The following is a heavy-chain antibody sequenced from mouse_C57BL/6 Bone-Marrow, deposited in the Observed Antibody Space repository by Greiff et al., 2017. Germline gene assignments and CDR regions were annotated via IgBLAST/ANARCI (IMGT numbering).Heavy chain of an antibody. CDR2: IYPGNSDT. J-gene: IGHJ2*01. D-gene: IGHD1-1*01. CDR3: TPYYYGSSYYFDY. V-gene: IGHV1-5*01. Sequence: DVQLQESGTVLARPGASVKMSCKTSGYTFTSYWMHWVKQRPGQGLEWIGAIYPGNSDTSYNQKFKGKAKLAAVTSASTAYMELSSLTNEDSAVYYCTPYYYGSSYYFDYWGQGTTLTVSS. CDR1: GYTFTSYW.